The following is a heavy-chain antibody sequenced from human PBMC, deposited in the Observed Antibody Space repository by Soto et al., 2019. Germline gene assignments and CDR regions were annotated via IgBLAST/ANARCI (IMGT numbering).Heavy chain of an antibody. CDR3: AKGVRQWVGTSDVNY. J-gene: IGHJ4*02. V-gene: IGHV3-30*18. D-gene: IGHD6-19*01. Sequence: VQLVESGGGVVQRGRSLRLSCAASGFTFSDYAMHWVRQAPGKRLEWVAVVSHDGRNTHYADSVKGRFTISTGSSKKTVSRELTSLRADDTAVYYCAKGVRQWVGTSDVNYGGQGALVTVST. CDR1: GFTFSDYA. CDR2: VSHDGRNT.